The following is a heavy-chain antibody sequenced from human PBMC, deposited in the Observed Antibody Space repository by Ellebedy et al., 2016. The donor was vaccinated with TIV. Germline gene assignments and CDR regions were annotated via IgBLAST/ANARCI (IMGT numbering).Heavy chain of an antibody. CDR2: VWYDGSKK. J-gene: IGHJ6*02. CDR1: GFTFSNHG. CDR3: AREMDGLGGDYGMDV. V-gene: IGHV3-33*01. D-gene: IGHD3/OR15-3a*01. Sequence: PGGSLRLSCAASGFTFSNHGMHWVRQAPGTGLEWVAVVWYDGSKKLYADSVRGRFASSRDNSKNTLYLQMNSLGAGDTAVYYCAREMDGLGGDYGMDVWGQGTTVTVSS.